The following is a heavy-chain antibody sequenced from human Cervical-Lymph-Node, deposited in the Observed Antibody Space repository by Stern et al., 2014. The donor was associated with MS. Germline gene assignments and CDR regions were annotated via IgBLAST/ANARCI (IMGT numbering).Heavy chain of an antibody. Sequence: QVQLVESGAEVKKPGSSVRVSCKASGCTFSSYAISWVRQAPGQGLEWMGGIIPMFGTANYAQKFQGRVTITADDSTTTAYMEVSSLRSEDTAVYYCASSVGELTPEAVWGQGTTVTVFS. D-gene: IGHD3-10*01. CDR2: IIPMFGTA. V-gene: IGHV1-69*01. J-gene: IGHJ6*02. CDR3: ASSVGELTPEAV. CDR1: GCTFSSYA.